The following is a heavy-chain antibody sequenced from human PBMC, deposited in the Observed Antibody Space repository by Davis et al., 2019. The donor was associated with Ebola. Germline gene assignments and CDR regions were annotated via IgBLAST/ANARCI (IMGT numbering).Heavy chain of an antibody. V-gene: IGHV3-7*01. CDR2: IRQDGGLK. CDR3: TRHINWAFDY. D-gene: IGHD1-1*01. J-gene: IGHJ4*02. CDR1: GFIFSSYW. Sequence: PGGSLRLSCAASGFIFSSYWMTWVRQAPGKGLEWVANIRQDGGLKFYVDSVKGRFTISRDNAKNSLYLQMDSLRAEDTAVYYCTRHINWAFDYWGQGTLVTVSS.